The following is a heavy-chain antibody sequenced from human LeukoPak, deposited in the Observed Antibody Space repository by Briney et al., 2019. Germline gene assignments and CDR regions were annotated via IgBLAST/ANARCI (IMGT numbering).Heavy chain of an antibody. J-gene: IGHJ4*02. CDR3: ARDPISDNLHDY. Sequence: PGGSLRLSCAASGFTFSSYAMSWVRQAPGKGLEWVSAISGSGGSTYYADSVKGRFTISRDNSKNTLYLQMNSLRAEDTAVYYCARDPISDNLHDYWGQGTLVTVSS. V-gene: IGHV3-23*01. CDR2: ISGSGGST. D-gene: IGHD1-14*01. CDR1: GFTFSSYA.